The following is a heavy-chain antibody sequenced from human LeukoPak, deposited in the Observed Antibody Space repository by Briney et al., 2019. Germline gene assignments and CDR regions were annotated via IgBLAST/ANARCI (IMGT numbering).Heavy chain of an antibody. D-gene: IGHD3-10*01. Sequence: GGSLRLSCAGSGFTFSNYWMHWVRQAPGKGGVGGSGISNDGSSTNYADSVKGRFTISRDNAKNTLYLQMDSLRDEDTAVYYCGLSMVRALSPDYWGQGTLVTVSS. J-gene: IGHJ4*02. CDR3: GLSMVRALSPDY. CDR2: ISNDGSST. CDR1: GFTFSNYW. V-gene: IGHV3-74*01.